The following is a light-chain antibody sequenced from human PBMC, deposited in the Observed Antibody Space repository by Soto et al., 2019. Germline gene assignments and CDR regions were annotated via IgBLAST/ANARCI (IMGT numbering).Light chain of an antibody. Sequence: DIQMTQSPSSLSASVGDRVTITCQATQDIGEYLNWYQQKSGKAPKLLIYDASNWEAGVPSRFSGSGSGTDFTFTIISLQPEDIATYYFLHYASLPFTFGPGTRVDVK. CDR3: LHYASLPFT. J-gene: IGKJ3*01. CDR1: QDIGEY. CDR2: DAS. V-gene: IGKV1-33*01.